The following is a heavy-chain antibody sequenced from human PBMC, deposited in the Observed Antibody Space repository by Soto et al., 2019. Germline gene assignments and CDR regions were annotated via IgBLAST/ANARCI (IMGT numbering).Heavy chain of an antibody. Sequence: EVQLVQSGAEVKKPGESLKISCKGSGYSLNNYWIGWVRQMPGKGLEWMAIIYPGDSDTRYSPSFQGQVTISADKSISTAYLQWSTLKASDTAMYYCARQSNVFDSSGYFYYWGQGTLVTVSS. V-gene: IGHV5-51*01. CDR2: IYPGDSDT. D-gene: IGHD3-22*01. CDR3: ARQSNVFDSSGYFYY. CDR1: GYSLNNYW. J-gene: IGHJ4*02.